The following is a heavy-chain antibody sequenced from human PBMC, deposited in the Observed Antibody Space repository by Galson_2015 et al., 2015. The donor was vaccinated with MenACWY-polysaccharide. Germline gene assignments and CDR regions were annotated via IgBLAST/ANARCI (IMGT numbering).Heavy chain of an antibody. D-gene: IGHD6-13*01. V-gene: IGHV4-34*01. Sequence: ETLSLTCTVYGGSFSGYYWSWIRQPPGKGLEWIGEINHSGDTNYNPSLKSRVTMSVDTSKNQFSLKLSSVTAAGTAVFYCARVAFSSLVRGKYYYMDVWGNGTTVTVSS. CDR2: INHSGDT. J-gene: IGHJ6*03. CDR3: ARVAFSSLVRGKYYYMDV. CDR1: GGSFSGYY.